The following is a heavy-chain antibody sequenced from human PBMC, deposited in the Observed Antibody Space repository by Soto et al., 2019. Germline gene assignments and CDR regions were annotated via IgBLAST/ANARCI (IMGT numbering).Heavy chain of an antibody. CDR2: ISAYNGNT. J-gene: IGHJ5*02. D-gene: IGHD2-2*02. CDR3: ARDRGCSSTSCYRRDWFDP. V-gene: IGHV1-18*01. Sequence: ASVKVSCKASGYTFTSYGISWVRQAPGQGLEWMGWISAYNGNTNYAQKLQGRVTMTTDTSTSTAYMELRSLRSDDTAVYYCARDRGCSSTSCYRRDWFDPWGQGTLVTVSS. CDR1: GYTFTSYG.